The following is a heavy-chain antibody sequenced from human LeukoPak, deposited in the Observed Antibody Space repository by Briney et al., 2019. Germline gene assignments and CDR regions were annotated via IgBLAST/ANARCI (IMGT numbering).Heavy chain of an antibody. J-gene: IGHJ6*04. V-gene: IGHV3-48*03. CDR3: AELGITMIGGV. Sequence: GGSLRLSCAASGFTFSSYEMNWVRQAPGKGLEWVSYTSSSGSTIYYADSVKGRFTISRDNAKNSLYLQMNSLRAEDTAVYYCAELGITMIGGVWGKGTTVTIPS. D-gene: IGHD3-10*02. CDR2: TSSSGSTI. CDR1: GFTFSSYE.